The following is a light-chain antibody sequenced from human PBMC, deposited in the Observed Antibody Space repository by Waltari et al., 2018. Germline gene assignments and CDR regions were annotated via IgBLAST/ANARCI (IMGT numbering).Light chain of an antibody. J-gene: IGLJ1*01. V-gene: IGLV1-36*01. CDR2: YAY. CDR1: SSNIGHNA. Sequence: QSVLTQPPSVSGAPRQRVTISCSGSSSNIGHNAVNWYQRLPGEAPKLLISYAYFLPSGASDRFSGAKSGTSASLAISGLQSEDEADYYCAAWDDTLNGYVFGSGTKVTVL. CDR3: AAWDDTLNGYV.